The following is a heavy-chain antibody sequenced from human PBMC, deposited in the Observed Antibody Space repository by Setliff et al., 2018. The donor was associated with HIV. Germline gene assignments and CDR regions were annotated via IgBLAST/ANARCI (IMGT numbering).Heavy chain of an antibody. Sequence: SETLSLTCTVSGGSISSYYWSWIRQPPGKGLEWIGYIYYSGSTNYNPSLKSRVTISVDTSKNQFSLKLSSVIAADTAVYYCARVSSTYWYSIFRNYYYHMDVWGKGTTVTVS. CDR3: ARVSSTYWYSIFRNYYYHMDV. J-gene: IGHJ6*03. V-gene: IGHV4-59*01. CDR1: GGSISSYY. D-gene: IGHD2-8*02. CDR2: IYYSGST.